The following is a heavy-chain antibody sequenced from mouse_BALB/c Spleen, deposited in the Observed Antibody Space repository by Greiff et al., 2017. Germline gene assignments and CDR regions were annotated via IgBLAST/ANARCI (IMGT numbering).Heavy chain of an antibody. CDR2: ISSGGSYT. J-gene: IGHJ2*01. CDR1: GFTFSSYT. CDR3: TRDGGGSY. Sequence: EVMLVESGGGLVKPGGSLKLSCAASGFTFSSYTMSWVRQTPEKRLEWVATISSGGSYTYYPDSVKGRFTISRDNAKNTLYLQMSSLKSEDIAMYYCTRDGGGSYWGQGTTLTVSS. V-gene: IGHV5-6-4*01.